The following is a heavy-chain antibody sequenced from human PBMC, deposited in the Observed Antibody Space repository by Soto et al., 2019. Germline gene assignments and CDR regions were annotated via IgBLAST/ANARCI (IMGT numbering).Heavy chain of an antibody. CDR2: ISYDGSNK. J-gene: IGHJ3*02. CDR1: GFTFSSYG. V-gene: IGHV3-30*18. Sequence: GGSLRLSCAASGFTFSSYGMHWVRQAPGKGLEWVAAISYDGSNKYYADSVKGRFTISRDNSKNTLYLQMNSLRAEDTAVYYCAKEGVAVAGDAFDIWGQGTMVTVSS. CDR3: AKEGVAVAGDAFDI. D-gene: IGHD6-19*01.